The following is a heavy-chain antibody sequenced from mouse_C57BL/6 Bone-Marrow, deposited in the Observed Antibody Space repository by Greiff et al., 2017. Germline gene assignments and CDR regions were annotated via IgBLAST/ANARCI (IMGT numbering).Heavy chain of an antibody. CDR2: ISSGGVYI. V-gene: IGHV5-9-1*02. CDR3: TGLYYGSSYYFDY. D-gene: IGHD1-1*01. Sequence: EVMLVESGEGLVKPGGSLKLSCAASGFTFSSYAMSWVRQTPEKRLEWVAYISSGGVYIYYADTVKGRFTLSRDNARNTLYLQMSSLKSEDTAMYYCTGLYYGSSYYFDYWGQGTTLTVSS. CDR1: GFTFSSYA. J-gene: IGHJ2*01.